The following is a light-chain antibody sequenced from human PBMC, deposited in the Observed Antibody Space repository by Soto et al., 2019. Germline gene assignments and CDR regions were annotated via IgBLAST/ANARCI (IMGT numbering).Light chain of an antibody. CDR2: AAS. CDR3: QQANSFPWT. CDR1: QVIRND. J-gene: IGKJ1*01. V-gene: IGKV1-17*01. Sequence: DIQMTQSPASLSSSLGDRVTTTCRASQVIRNDLGWYQQKPGKAPKLLIYAASSLQSGVPSRFSGSGSGTDFTLTISSLQPEDFATYYCQQANSFPWTFGQGTKVDIK.